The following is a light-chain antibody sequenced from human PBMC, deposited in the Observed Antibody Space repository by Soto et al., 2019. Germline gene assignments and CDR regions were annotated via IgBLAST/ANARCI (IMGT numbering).Light chain of an antibody. Sequence: QSVLTQPPPVSGAPGQRVTISCTGSSSNIGAGYDVHWYQQLPGTAPKLLICGNSNRPSGVPDRFSGSKSGTSASLAITGLQAEDEADYYCQSYDSSLSGYVFGTGTKVTVL. J-gene: IGLJ1*01. CDR2: GNS. CDR1: SSNIGAGYD. V-gene: IGLV1-40*01. CDR3: QSYDSSLSGYV.